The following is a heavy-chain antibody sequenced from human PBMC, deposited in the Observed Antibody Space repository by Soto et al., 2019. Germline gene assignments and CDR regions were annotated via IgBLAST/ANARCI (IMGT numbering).Heavy chain of an antibody. CDR3: ARPAALRLGELSLFNFYY. J-gene: IGHJ4*02. Sequence: SVKVSCKASGGTFSSYAISWVRQAPGQGLEWMGGIIPIFGTANYAQKFQGRVTITADESTSTAYMELSSLRSEDTAVYYCARPAALRLGELSLFNFYYWGQGTLVTVSS. CDR2: IIPIFGTA. D-gene: IGHD3-16*02. CDR1: GGTFSSYA. V-gene: IGHV1-69*13.